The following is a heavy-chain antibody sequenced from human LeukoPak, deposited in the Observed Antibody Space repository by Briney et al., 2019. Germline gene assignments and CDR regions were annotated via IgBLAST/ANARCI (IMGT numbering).Heavy chain of an antibody. D-gene: IGHD6-13*01. V-gene: IGHV1-18*04. CDR2: ISAYNGNT. CDR1: GYTFTTYY. J-gene: IGHJ4*02. CDR3: ATEVVIAAAPIDY. Sequence: GVSVKVSCKASGYTFTTYYMHWVRQAPGQGLEWMGWISAYNGNTNYAQKYQGRVTMTEDTSTDTAYMELSSLRSEDTAVYYCATEVVIAAAPIDYWGQGTLVTVSS.